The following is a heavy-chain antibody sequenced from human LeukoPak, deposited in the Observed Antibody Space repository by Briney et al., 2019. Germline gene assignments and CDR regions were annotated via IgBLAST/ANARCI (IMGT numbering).Heavy chain of an antibody. CDR1: GFTFNKFA. J-gene: IGHJ4*02. CDR2: IIENGGET. D-gene: IGHD6-13*01. Sequence: GGSLRLSCAASGFTFNKFAMSWVRQAPGKGLEWVSGIIENGGETYYADSVRGRFTISRDNSKNTLYLQMNILRAEDTAVYYCAKDYEYNSNTWYFHWGRGTLVSVSS. V-gene: IGHV3-23*01. CDR3: AKDYEYNSNTWYFH.